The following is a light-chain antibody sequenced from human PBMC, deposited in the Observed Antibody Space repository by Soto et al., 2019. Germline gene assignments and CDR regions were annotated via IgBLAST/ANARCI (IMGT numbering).Light chain of an antibody. CDR3: SSYTSSSTWV. V-gene: IGLV2-14*01. Sequence: QSVLTQPASVSGSPGQSITISCTGTSSDVGGFNYVSWYQQHPGKAPKLLIYDVTTRPSGVSNRFSGSKSGTTASLAISGLQAEDEADYYCSSYTSSSTWVFGGGTQLTVL. CDR1: SSDVGGFNY. J-gene: IGLJ7*01. CDR2: DVT.